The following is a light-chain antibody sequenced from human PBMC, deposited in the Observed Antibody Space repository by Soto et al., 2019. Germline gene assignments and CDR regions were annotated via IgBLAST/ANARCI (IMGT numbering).Light chain of an antibody. CDR3: QQSFRAVYLT. Sequence: DIQMTQPPSSLSASVGDRVTITCRASQSISSYLVWYQQKPGKAPKLLIYGASTLQSGVPSRFSGSGSGTEFTLTISSLQPEDSATYYCQQSFRAVYLTFGGGTKVEI. V-gene: IGKV1-39*01. CDR2: GAS. CDR1: QSISSY. J-gene: IGKJ4*01.